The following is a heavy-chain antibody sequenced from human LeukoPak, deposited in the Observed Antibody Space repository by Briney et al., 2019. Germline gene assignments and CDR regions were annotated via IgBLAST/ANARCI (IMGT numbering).Heavy chain of an antibody. CDR3: ARVARSRGSLPNSYYYMDV. CDR1: GDIFNSYS. Sequence: SSVKVSCKASGDIFNSYSISWVRQAPRQGLEWMGGIIPIFGSANYAQTFHRRVTITTDQSTSTAYMEFSSLSSEDTAVYYCARVARSRGSLPNSYYYMDVWGKGTTVTVSS. D-gene: IGHD1-26*01. J-gene: IGHJ6*03. V-gene: IGHV1-69*05. CDR2: IIPIFGSA.